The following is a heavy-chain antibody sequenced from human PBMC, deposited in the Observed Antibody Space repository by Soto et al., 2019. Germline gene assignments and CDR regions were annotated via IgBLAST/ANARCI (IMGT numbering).Heavy chain of an antibody. CDR2: ISGSGGST. CDR1: GFTFSSYA. CDR3: AKVSGGDYGDYEYYYYMDV. V-gene: IGHV3-23*01. J-gene: IGHJ6*03. D-gene: IGHD4-17*01. Sequence: EVQLLESGGGLVQPGGSLRLSCAASGFTFSSYAMSWVRQAPGKGLEWVSAISGSGGSTYYADSVKGRFTISRDNYKNTLYLQMNSLRAEDTAVYYCAKVSGGDYGDYEYYYYMDVWGKGTTVTVSS.